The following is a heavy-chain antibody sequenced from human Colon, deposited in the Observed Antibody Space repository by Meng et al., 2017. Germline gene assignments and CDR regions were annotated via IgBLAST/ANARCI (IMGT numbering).Heavy chain of an antibody. D-gene: IGHD3-22*01. V-gene: IGHV4-34*01. J-gene: IGHJ4*02. CDR1: GGSFTDFY. CDR3: ARVDFPGDFRDSSGLGL. Sequence: HVQLKEWGARLLRPSETLSLTCTVYGGSFTDFYWSWVRQSPERGLEWIGEINHGGGTNYNPSLSSRVTISLDTSKNQFFLKMNSVTAADTAVYYCARVDFPGDFRDSSGLGLWGQGTLVTVSS. CDR2: INHGGGT.